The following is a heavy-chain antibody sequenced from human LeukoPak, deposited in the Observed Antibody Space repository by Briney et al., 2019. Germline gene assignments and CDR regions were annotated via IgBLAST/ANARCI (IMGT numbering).Heavy chain of an antibody. CDR1: GFTFSRYG. D-gene: IGHD6-19*01. J-gene: IGHJ2*01. Sequence: GRSLRLSCAASGFTFSRYGMHWVRQAPGKGLEWVAVIWYDGSNKYYADSVKGRFTISRDNSKNTLYLQMNSLRAEDTAVYYCARDPSPRKYSSGPFDLWGRGTLVTVSS. CDR2: IWYDGSNK. CDR3: ARDPSPRKYSSGPFDL. V-gene: IGHV3-33*01.